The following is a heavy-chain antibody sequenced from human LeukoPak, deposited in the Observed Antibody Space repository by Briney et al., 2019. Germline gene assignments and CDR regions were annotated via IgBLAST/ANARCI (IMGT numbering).Heavy chain of an antibody. V-gene: IGHV3-13*04. Sequence: GGSLRLSCAASGFTFSNYAMHWVRQATGKGLEWVSGIGSAGDTYYPGSVKGRFTISRENAKNSLYLQMNSLRAGDTAVYYCARGRWRYCSGSTCYDAFDVWGQGTLVTVSS. CDR1: GFTFSNYA. CDR2: IGSAGDT. D-gene: IGHD2-15*01. J-gene: IGHJ3*01. CDR3: ARGRWRYCSGSTCYDAFDV.